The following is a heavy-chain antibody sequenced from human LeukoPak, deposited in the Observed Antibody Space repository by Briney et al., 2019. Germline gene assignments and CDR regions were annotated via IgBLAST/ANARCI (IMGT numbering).Heavy chain of an antibody. CDR1: GGSISSYY. CDR3: ARRMVFGGSYGSNWFDP. D-gene: IGHD1-26*01. V-gene: IGHV4-59*08. CDR2: IYYSGST. J-gene: IGHJ5*02. Sequence: PSETLSLTCTVSGGSISSYYWSWIRQPPGKGLEWIGYIYYSGSTNYNPSLKSRVTISVDTSKNQFSLKLSSVTAADTAVYYCARRMVFGGSYGSNWFDPWGQGTLVTVSS.